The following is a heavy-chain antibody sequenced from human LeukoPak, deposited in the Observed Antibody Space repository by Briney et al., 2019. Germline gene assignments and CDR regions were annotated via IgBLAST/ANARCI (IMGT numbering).Heavy chain of an antibody. Sequence: PSETLSLTCTVSGGFISSNNYYWVWLRQPPGQELVWVGGIYYSGSTYTNPTLKRPVTISVDTSKNPCSLKLNSVTDADTAVFHCARLIGTRPGCIDRWGKGNLVTVFS. D-gene: IGHD2-21*01. V-gene: IGHV4-39*01. CDR1: GGFISSNNYY. J-gene: IGHJ5*02. CDR3: ARLIGTRPGCIDR. CDR2: IYYSGST.